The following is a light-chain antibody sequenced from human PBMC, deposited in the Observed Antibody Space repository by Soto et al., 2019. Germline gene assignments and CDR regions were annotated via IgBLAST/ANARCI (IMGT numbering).Light chain of an antibody. V-gene: IGKV3-11*01. CDR1: QNVSIY. Sequence: EVVLTQSPATLSLSPGERATLSCRASQNVSIYLAWYQQKPGQVPRLLIYDATNRAAGIPPRFSGSGSGTDFPLTISSLEPEDFAVYYCQQRYSWPPLTLGGGTKVEI. J-gene: IGKJ4*01. CDR3: QQRYSWPPLT. CDR2: DAT.